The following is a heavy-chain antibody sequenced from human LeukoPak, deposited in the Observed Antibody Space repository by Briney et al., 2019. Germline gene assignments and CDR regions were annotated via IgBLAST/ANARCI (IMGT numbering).Heavy chain of an antibody. Sequence: GGSLRLSCAASGFTYSSYAMNWVRQAPGKGLEWVSSISESGVTTYYADSVKGRFTISKDNSKNTLYLQMNSLRAEDTAVYYCAKRIGTLYSGMDVWGQGTTVTVSS. J-gene: IGHJ6*02. V-gene: IGHV3-23*01. CDR2: ISESGVTT. D-gene: IGHD1-1*01. CDR1: GFTYSSYA. CDR3: AKRIGTLYSGMDV.